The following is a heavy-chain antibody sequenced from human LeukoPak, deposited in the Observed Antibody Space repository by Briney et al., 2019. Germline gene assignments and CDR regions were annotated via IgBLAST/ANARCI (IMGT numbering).Heavy chain of an antibody. CDR2: ISYDGSNK. CDR3: ASLPVLDAFDI. V-gene: IGHV3-30-3*01. D-gene: IGHD3-10*01. Sequence: GRSLRLSCAAPGFTFSSYAMHWVRQAPGKGLEWVAVISYDGSNKYYADSVKGRFTISRDNSKNTLYLQMNSLRAEDTAVYYCASLPVLDAFDIWGQGTMVTVSS. CDR1: GFTFSSYA. J-gene: IGHJ3*02.